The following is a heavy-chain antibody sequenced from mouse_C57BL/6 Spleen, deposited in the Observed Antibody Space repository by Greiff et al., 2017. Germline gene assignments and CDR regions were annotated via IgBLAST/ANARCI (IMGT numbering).Heavy chain of an antibody. Sequence: VQLQQSGAELVKPGASVKISCKASGYAFSSYWMNWVKQRPGKGLGWIGQIYPGDGDTNYNGKFKGKATLTADKSSSTAYMQLSSLTSEDSAVYFCARGSSITTSVAGYWGQGTTLTVSS. CDR2: IYPGDGDT. CDR3: ARGSSITTSVAGY. J-gene: IGHJ2*01. V-gene: IGHV1-80*01. D-gene: IGHD1-1*01. CDR1: GYAFSSYW.